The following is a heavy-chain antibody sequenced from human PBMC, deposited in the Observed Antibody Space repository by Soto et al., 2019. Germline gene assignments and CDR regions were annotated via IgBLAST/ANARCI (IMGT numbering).Heavy chain of an antibody. CDR1: GLTFTSYA. J-gene: IGHJ4*02. D-gene: IGHD5-12*01. CDR2: ISASGRGT. CDR3: AKAQSRVATTAFDY. V-gene: IGHV3-23*01. Sequence: EVQLLESGGGLVQPGGSLRLSCEASGLTFTSYAMSWVLQAPGKGLEWVSSISASGRGTYYADSVKGRFTVSRDNSETSMDPQMNSLRAEDPAVYYCAKAQSRVATTAFDYLGQGTLVSVSS.